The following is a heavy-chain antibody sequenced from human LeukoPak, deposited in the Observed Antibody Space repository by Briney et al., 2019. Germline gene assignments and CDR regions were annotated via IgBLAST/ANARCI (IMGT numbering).Heavy chain of an antibody. CDR1: GFTFDDYA. CDR2: ISWNSGSI. Sequence: GGSLRLSCAASGFTFDDYAMHWVRQAPGKGLEWVSGISWNSGSIGYADSVKGRFTISRDNAKNSLYLQMNSLRAEDTAVYYCARDEAAAAPFDYWGQGTLVTVSS. J-gene: IGHJ4*02. V-gene: IGHV3-9*01. CDR3: ARDEAAAAPFDY. D-gene: IGHD6-13*01.